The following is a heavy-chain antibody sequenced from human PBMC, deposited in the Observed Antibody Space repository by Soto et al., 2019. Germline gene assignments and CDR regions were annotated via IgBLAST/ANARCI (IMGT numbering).Heavy chain of an antibody. CDR1: EGTFSSYS. D-gene: IGHD6-25*01. CDR2: IIPLLGTA. CDR3: ARDPVDLFGYMDV. J-gene: IGHJ6*02. Sequence: QEELVQSGAEVKKPGSSVNVSCKASEGTFSSYSITWVRQAPGQRREWMGEIIPLLGTANYAQKFQGRVTITGDKSTSTIYMGLSSLRSDDTAVYYCARDPVDLFGYMDVWGQGTTVTVSS. V-gene: IGHV1-69*06.